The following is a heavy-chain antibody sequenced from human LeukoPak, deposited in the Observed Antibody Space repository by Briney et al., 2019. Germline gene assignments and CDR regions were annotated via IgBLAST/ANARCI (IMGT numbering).Heavy chain of an antibody. CDR3: ARRQSRFDNWFDP. CDR1: GGSTTSYY. J-gene: IGHJ5*02. CDR2: IYTSGNT. D-gene: IGHD3-3*01. Sequence: PSETLSLTCTVSGGSTTSYYWSWIRQSPGKGLEWIGYIYTSGNTNYNPSLKSRVTISVDTSKNQFSLKLSSVTAEDTAVYYCARRQSRFDNWFDPWGQGTLVIVSS. V-gene: IGHV4-4*09.